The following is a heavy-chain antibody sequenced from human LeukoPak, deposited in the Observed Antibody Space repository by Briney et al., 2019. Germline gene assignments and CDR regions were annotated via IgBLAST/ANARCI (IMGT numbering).Heavy chain of an antibody. CDR1: GYTFTSYA. Sequence: ASVKVSCKASGYTFTSYAMHWVRQAPGQRLEWMGWINAGNGNTKYSQKFQGRVTITRDTSASTAYMGLSSLRSEDTAVYYCARAHYSGYYATFDYWGQGTLVTVSS. V-gene: IGHV1-3*01. D-gene: IGHD3-22*01. CDR2: INAGNGNT. CDR3: ARAHYSGYYATFDY. J-gene: IGHJ4*02.